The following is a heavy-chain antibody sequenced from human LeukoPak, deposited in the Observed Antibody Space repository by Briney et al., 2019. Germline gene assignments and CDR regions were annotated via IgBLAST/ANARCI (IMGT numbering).Heavy chain of an antibody. CDR1: GGSISSYY. Sequence: SETLSLTCTVSGGSISSYYWSWIRQPAGKGLEWIGRIYTSGSTNYNPSLKSRVTMSVDTSKKHFSLKLSSVTAADTAVYYCARRGWFGELLYGMDVWGQGTTVTVSS. CDR2: IYTSGST. V-gene: IGHV4-4*07. CDR3: ARRGWFGELLYGMDV. J-gene: IGHJ6*02. D-gene: IGHD3-10*01.